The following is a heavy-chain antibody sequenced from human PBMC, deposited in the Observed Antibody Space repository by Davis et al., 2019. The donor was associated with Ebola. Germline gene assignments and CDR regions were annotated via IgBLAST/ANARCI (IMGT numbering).Heavy chain of an antibody. CDR2: IYYSGST. Sequence: MPSETLSLTCTVSGGSISSYYWSWIRQPPGKGLEWIGYIYYSGSTNYNPSLKSRVTISVDTSKNQFSLKLSSVTAADTAVYYCASSARSANWFDPWGQGTLVTVAS. CDR1: GGSISSYY. J-gene: IGHJ5*02. V-gene: IGHV4-59*12. CDR3: ASSARSANWFDP.